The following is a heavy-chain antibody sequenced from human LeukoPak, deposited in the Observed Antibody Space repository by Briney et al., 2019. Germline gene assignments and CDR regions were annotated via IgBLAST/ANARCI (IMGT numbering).Heavy chain of an antibody. CDR3: ARAVTRYCSSTSCYYVI. CDR1: GYTFTGYY. Sequence: ASVKVSCKASGYTFTGYYMHWVRQAPGQGLEWMGWINPNSGGTNYAQKFQGRVTMTRDTSISTAYMELSRLRSDDTAVYYCARAVTRYCSSTSCYYVIWGQGTMVTGSS. CDR2: INPNSGGT. D-gene: IGHD2-2*01. J-gene: IGHJ3*02. V-gene: IGHV1-2*02.